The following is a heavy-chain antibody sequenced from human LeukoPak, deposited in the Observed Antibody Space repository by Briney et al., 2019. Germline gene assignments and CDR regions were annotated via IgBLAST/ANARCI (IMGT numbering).Heavy chain of an antibody. CDR2: IKHDGSEK. CDR3: TRDRYGD. D-gene: IGHD5-18*01. J-gene: IGHJ4*02. CDR1: RFTFSSSW. Sequence: GGSLRLSCAASRFTFSSSWMSWVRQAPGKGLEWLANIKHDGSEKFYVDSLKGRFTISRDNARNSLFLQMNSLRVEDTAVYYCTRDRYGDWGQGTLVTVSS. V-gene: IGHV3-7*05.